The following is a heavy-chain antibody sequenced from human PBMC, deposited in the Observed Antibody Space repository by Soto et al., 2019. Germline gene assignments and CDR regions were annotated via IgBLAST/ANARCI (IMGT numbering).Heavy chain of an antibody. V-gene: IGHV4-4*02. CDR1: GGSISSSNW. CDR2: IYHSGNT. CDR3: ASRWGEGRVDY. D-gene: IGHD3-10*01. Sequence: QVQLQESGPGLVKPSGTLSLTCAVSGGSISSSNWWSWVRQPPGKGLEWIGEIYHSGNTNYNPSPKGRGTMAVDKSRNQFALKLSSVTAADTAVYYCASRWGEGRVDYWGQGTLVTVSS. J-gene: IGHJ4*02.